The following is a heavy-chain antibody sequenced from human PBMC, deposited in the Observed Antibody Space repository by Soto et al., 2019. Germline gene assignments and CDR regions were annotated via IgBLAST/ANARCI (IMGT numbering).Heavy chain of an antibody. CDR3: AKGSEFSNSYTLDFDF. CDR2: ISGNGGST. CDR1: GFTFSSYA. Sequence: VQLLESGGGLVQPGESPRLSCAASGFTFSSYAMSWVRQAPGRGLEWVSIISGNGGSTYYAASVKGRFTISRDNTKNTLYLQMDSLPAEDTAVYYCAKGSEFSNSYTLDFDFWGQGALVTVSS. V-gene: IGHV3-23*01. D-gene: IGHD6-6*01. J-gene: IGHJ4*02.